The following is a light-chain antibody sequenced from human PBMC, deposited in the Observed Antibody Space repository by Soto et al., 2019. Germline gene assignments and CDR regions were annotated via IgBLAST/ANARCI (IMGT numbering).Light chain of an antibody. CDR3: QQYGSSPGYT. Sequence: EIVLTQSPGTLSLSPGERATLSCRASQSVSSSYLAWYQQKPGQAPRLLIYGASSRATGIPDRFSGSGSGTDLNLTISRLEPEDFAVYYCQQYGSSPGYTFGQGTKLEIK. CDR1: QSVSSSY. V-gene: IGKV3-20*01. CDR2: GAS. J-gene: IGKJ2*01.